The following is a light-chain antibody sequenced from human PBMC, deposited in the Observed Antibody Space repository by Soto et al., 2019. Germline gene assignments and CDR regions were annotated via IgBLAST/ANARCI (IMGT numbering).Light chain of an antibody. CDR1: SSDVGSYNL. CDR2: EGS. J-gene: IGLJ2*01. V-gene: IGLV2-23*01. Sequence: QSALTQPASVSGSPGQSITISCTGTSSDVGSYNLVSWYQQHPGKAPKLMIYEGSKRPSGVSNRFSGSKSGNTASLTISGLQAEDEADYYCCSYAGSRFGGRTQRTV. CDR3: CSYAGSR.